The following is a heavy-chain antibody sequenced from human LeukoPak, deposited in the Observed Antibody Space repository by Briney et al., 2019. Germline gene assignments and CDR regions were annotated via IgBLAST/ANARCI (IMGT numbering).Heavy chain of an antibody. Sequence: GGSLRLSCAAAAFTFSGSAMHWVRQASGKGLEWVGRIRSKANSYATAYAASVKGRFTISRDDSKNTAYLQMNSLKTEDTAVYYCTTVSSGYIDYWGQGTLVTVSS. D-gene: IGHD3-22*01. J-gene: IGHJ4*02. CDR3: TTVSSGYIDY. V-gene: IGHV3-73*01. CDR1: AFTFSGSA. CDR2: IRSKANSYAT.